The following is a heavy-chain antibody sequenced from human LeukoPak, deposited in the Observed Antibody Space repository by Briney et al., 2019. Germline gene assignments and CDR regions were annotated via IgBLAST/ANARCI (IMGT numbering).Heavy chain of an antibody. CDR3: AGGGFSGFDR. CDR1: QSTFDSYW. J-gene: IGHJ4*02. Sequence: GGSLTLSCPAAQSTFDSYWMHWVRQVAGKGLAWVSRVNRDVTSTSYADSMKGRFTVSRDNTKNTLYLQMDSLRVDDTAVYYCAGGGFSGFDRWGQGIVVTVSS. CDR2: VNRDVTST. V-gene: IGHV3-74*01. D-gene: IGHD4-23*01.